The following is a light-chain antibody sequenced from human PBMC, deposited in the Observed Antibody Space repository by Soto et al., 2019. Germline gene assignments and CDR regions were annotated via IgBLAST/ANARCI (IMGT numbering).Light chain of an antibody. CDR2: EVS. Sequence: QSVLTQPASVSGSPGQSITISCTGTSSDVAGYKNVSWYQQHPGKAPKLIIYEVSNRPSGVSNRFSGSKSGNTASLTISGLQAEDEADYYCAAWDDSLNGWVFGGGTKLTVL. V-gene: IGLV2-14*01. CDR1: SSDVAGYKN. J-gene: IGLJ3*02. CDR3: AAWDDSLNGWV.